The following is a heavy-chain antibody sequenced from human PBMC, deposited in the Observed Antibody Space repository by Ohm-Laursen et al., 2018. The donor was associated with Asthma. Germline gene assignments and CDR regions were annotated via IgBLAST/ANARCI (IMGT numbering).Heavy chain of an antibody. CDR3: ARDWFSLRVYYGMDV. J-gene: IGHJ6*02. Sequence: GSSVKVSCKASGYTFTSYAMHWVRQAPGQRLEWMGWINAGNGNTKYSQKFQGRVTITRDTSASTAYMELSSLRSEDTAVYYCARDWFSLRVYYGMDVWGQGTTVTVSS. CDR2: INAGNGNT. V-gene: IGHV1-3*01. D-gene: IGHD5/OR15-5a*01. CDR1: GYTFTSYA.